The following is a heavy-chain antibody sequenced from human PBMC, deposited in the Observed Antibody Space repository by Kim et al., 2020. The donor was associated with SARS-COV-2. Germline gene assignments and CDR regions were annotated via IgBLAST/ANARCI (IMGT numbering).Heavy chain of an antibody. CDR3: ARGLTSHYYYYYYMDV. Sequence: LKSRVTISVDTSKTQFSLKLSSVTAADTAVYYCARGLTSHYYYYYYMDVWGKGTTVTVSS. J-gene: IGHJ6*03. V-gene: IGHV4-34*01.